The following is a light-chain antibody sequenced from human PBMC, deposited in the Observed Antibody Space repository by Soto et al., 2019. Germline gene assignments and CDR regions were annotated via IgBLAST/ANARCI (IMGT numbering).Light chain of an antibody. CDR2: GAS. CDR1: QSVSSNF. CDR3: LQHYTYLWT. V-gene: IGKV3-20*01. Sequence: EIVLTQSPGTLSLSPGERATLSCRASQSVSSNFLAWYQEKPGQAPRLLIYGASSRATGIPDRFSGSGSGTEFTLTISSLQPEDFATYYCLQHYTYLWTFGQGTKVDIK. J-gene: IGKJ1*01.